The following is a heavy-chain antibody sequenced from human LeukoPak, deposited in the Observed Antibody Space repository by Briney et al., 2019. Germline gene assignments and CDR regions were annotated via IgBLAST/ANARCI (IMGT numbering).Heavy chain of an antibody. Sequence: GGSLRLSCEASGFTVSNYYMSWVRQAPGKGLEWVSVIYNDGSAYYADSVWGRFTISRDNSKNMLYLQMNSLRAEDTAVYYCTKDRGAAAGDWGQGTLVTVSS. J-gene: IGHJ4*02. CDR2: IYNDGSA. D-gene: IGHD6-13*01. CDR3: TKDRGAAAGD. V-gene: IGHV3-53*01. CDR1: GFTVSNYY.